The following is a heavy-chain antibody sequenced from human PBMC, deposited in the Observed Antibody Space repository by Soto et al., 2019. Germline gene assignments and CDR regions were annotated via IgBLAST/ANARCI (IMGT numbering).Heavy chain of an antibody. Sequence: PSETLSLTCAVYGGSFSGYYWSWIRQPPGKGLEWIGEINHSGSTNYNPSLKSRVTISVDTSKNQFSLKLSSVTAADTAVYYCARYLPGLRFLEWSTRPHNWFDSSGPGTMVTV. CDR3: ARYLPGLRFLEWSTRPHNWFDS. CDR2: INHSGST. J-gene: IGHJ5*01. V-gene: IGHV4-34*01. CDR1: GGSFSGYY. D-gene: IGHD3-3*01.